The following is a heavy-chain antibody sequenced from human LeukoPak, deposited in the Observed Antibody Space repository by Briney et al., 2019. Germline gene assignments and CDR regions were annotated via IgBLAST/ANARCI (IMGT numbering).Heavy chain of an antibody. Sequence: GGSLRLSCAASGFTFSDYYMSWIRQAPGKGLEWVSYSSGSSIYYADFVKGRFTISRDNAKNSLYLQMNSLRAEDTAVYYCAKSLVATPRPSYWGQGTLVTVSS. V-gene: IGHV3-11*01. D-gene: IGHD5-12*01. CDR2: SSGSSI. J-gene: IGHJ4*02. CDR3: AKSLVATPRPSY. CDR1: GFTFSDYY.